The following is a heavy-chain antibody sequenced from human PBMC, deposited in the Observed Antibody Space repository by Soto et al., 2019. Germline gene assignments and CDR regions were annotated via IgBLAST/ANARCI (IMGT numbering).Heavy chain of an antibody. J-gene: IGHJ3*02. Sequence: GASVKVSCKASGYTFTSYGISWVRQAPGQGLEWMGWISAYNGNTNYAQKLQGRVTMTTDTSTSTAYMELRSLRSDDTAVYYCARGSLQWLFFPHRYDAFDIWGQGTMVTVSS. CDR2: ISAYNGNT. CDR1: GYTFTSYG. D-gene: IGHD6-19*01. V-gene: IGHV1-18*01. CDR3: ARGSLQWLFFPHRYDAFDI.